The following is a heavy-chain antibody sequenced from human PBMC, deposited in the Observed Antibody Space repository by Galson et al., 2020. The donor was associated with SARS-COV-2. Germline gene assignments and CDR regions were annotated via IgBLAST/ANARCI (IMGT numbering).Heavy chain of an antibody. CDR2: FDPEDGET. V-gene: IGHV1-24*01. Sequence: ASVKVSCKVSGYTITELSIHCLRQAPGKGLQWMGGFDPEDGETIYSQKFQGRVTMTEDTSTDTAYMELSSLRSEDTAVYYCATSPPVVSGYWFDPWCQGTLVTVSS. J-gene: IGHJ5*02. D-gene: IGHD3-22*01. CDR3: ATSPPVVSGYWFDP. CDR1: GYTITELS.